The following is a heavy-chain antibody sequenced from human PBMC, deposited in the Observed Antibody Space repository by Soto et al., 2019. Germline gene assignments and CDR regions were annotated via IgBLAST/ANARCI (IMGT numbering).Heavy chain of an antibody. CDR2: ISYDGSNK. J-gene: IGHJ4*02. CDR1: GFTFSSYA. V-gene: IGHV3-30-3*01. D-gene: IGHD3-10*01. CDR3: TRGPRPISTGTGAY. Sequence: PGGPLRLSCAASGFTFSSYAMHWVRQAPGKGLEWVAVISYDGSNKYYADSVKGRFTISRDNSKNTLYLQMNNLRAEDSGLYYCTRGPRPISTGTGAYWGQGTQVTVSS.